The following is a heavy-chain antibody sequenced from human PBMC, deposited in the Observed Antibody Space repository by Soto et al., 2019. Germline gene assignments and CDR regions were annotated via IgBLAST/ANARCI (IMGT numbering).Heavy chain of an antibody. D-gene: IGHD3-10*01. V-gene: IGHV4-59*01. Sequence: QVQLQESGPGLVKPSETLSLNCTVSGGSISSFYWSWIRQSPGKGLEWIGYIYYTGSTVYNPSLKSRVTISLDTSKTQFSLKLISVTAADTAVYYCARVMYGSGSYLHTFDYWGQGTLVTVSS. CDR3: ARVMYGSGSYLHTFDY. CDR1: GGSISSFY. J-gene: IGHJ4*02. CDR2: IYYTGST.